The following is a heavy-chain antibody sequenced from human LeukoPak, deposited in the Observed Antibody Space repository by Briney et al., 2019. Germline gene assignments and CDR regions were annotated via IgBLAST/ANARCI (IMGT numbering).Heavy chain of an antibody. CDR1: GFTFDDYA. Sequence: GRSLRLSCAASGFTFDDYAMHWVRQAPGKGLEWVSGISWNSGSIGYADSVKGRFTISRDNAKNSLYLQMNSLRAEDTAVYYCARAGTGDRGGAFDIWGQGTMVTVSS. CDR3: ARAGTGDRGGAFDI. V-gene: IGHV3-9*01. D-gene: IGHD7-27*01. CDR2: ISWNSGSI. J-gene: IGHJ3*02.